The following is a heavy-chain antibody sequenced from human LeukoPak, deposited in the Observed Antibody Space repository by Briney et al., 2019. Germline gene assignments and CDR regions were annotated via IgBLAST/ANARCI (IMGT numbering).Heavy chain of an antibody. D-gene: IGHD2-8*01. V-gene: IGHV3-23*01. CDR3: AKDSCTSATCYTDKFYFDS. CDR2: FSDSGGTT. CDR1: GFTFSSYA. J-gene: IGHJ4*02. Sequence: GGSLRLPCAASGFTFSSYAMSWVRQAPGKGLEWVSGFSDSGGTTYYADSVKGRFTISRDNSKNTLYLQMSRLRAEDTAVYFCAKDSCTSATCYTDKFYFDSWGQETLVTVSS.